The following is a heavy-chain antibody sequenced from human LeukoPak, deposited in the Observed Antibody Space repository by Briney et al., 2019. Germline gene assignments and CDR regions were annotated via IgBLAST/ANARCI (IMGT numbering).Heavy chain of an antibody. CDR2: INHSGRT. Sequence: PSETLSLTCAVYGGSFSGYYWRWLGQPPGKGLKWRGEINHSGRTNYNPSLKSRVTISVDTSKHQFSLKLSSVTAADTAVYYCARVHYDSSGYYYARFALWGQGTLVTVSS. D-gene: IGHD3-22*01. CDR1: GGSFSGYY. V-gene: IGHV4-34*01. J-gene: IGHJ5*02. CDR3: ARVHYDSSGYYYARFAL.